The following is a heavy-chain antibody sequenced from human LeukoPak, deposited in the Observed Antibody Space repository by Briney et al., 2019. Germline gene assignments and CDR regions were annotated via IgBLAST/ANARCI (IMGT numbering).Heavy chain of an antibody. V-gene: IGHV1-24*01. Sequence: GASVKVSCKVSGYTLTELSMHWVRQAPGKGLEWMGGFDPEDGETIYAQKFQGRVTMTEDTSTDTAYMGLSSLRSEDTAVYYCATMRTTVTIHYYYYYMDVWGKGTTVTISS. J-gene: IGHJ6*03. CDR1: GYTLTELS. D-gene: IGHD4-17*01. CDR2: FDPEDGET. CDR3: ATMRTTVTIHYYYYYMDV.